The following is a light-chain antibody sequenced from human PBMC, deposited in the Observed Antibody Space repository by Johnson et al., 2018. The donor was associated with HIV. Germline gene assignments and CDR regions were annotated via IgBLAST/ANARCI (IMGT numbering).Light chain of an antibody. CDR1: SSNIGNNY. V-gene: IGLV1-51*01. CDR2: DNN. J-gene: IGLJ1*01. CDR3: GTWDSSLSAGV. Sequence: SVLTQPPSVSAAPGQKVTISCSGSSSNIGNNYVSWYQQLPGTAPKLLIYDNNKRPSGIPDRFSGSKSGPSATLGITGLHQGAEADYYCGTWDSSLSAGVFGTGTKVTVL.